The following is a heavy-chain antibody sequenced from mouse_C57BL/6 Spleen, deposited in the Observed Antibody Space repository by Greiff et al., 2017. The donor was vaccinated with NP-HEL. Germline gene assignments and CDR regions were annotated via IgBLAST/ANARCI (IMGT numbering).Heavy chain of an antibody. CDR3: ARNFDYYGSSYAMDY. Sequence: VQLKESGPGLVQPSQSLSITCTVSGFSLTSYGVHWVRQSPGKGLEWLGVIWSGGSTDYNAAFISRLSISKDNSKSQVFFKMNSLQADDTAIYYCARNFDYYGSSYAMDYWGQGTSVTVSS. V-gene: IGHV2-2*01. J-gene: IGHJ4*01. D-gene: IGHD1-1*01. CDR1: GFSLTSYG. CDR2: IWSGGST.